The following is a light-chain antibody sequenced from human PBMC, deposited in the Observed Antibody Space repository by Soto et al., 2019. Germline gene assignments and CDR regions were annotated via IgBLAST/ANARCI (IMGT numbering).Light chain of an antibody. CDR3: QHYSNWPPT. J-gene: IGKJ3*01. CDR2: YAS. CDR1: ESVHRN. Sequence: EVVMTQSPATLSVSPGERVTLSCRASESVHRNLAWYQQKPGQGPSLLIYYASTRATGVPDRFTGSGSGTEFTLTISSLQSEDFGVYHCQHYSNWPPTFGXGTKXXXK. V-gene: IGKV3-15*01.